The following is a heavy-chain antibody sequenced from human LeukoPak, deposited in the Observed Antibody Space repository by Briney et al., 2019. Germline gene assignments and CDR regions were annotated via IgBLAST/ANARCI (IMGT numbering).Heavy chain of an antibody. V-gene: IGHV5-51*01. J-gene: IGHJ5*02. CDR1: GYSFTSYW. D-gene: IGHD4-23*01. CDR2: IYPGDSDA. Sequence: GESLKISCKGSGYSFTSYWIGWVRQMPGKGLEWMGIIYPGDSDARYSPSFQGQVTISADKSISTAYLQWSSLKASDTAMYYCAGLHGGNPTGNWFDPWGQGTLVTVSS. CDR3: AGLHGGNPTGNWFDP.